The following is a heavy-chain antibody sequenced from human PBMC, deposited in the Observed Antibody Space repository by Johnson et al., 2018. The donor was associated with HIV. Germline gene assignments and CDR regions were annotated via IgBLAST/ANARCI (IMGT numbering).Heavy chain of an antibody. CDR1: GFTVNSNY. Sequence: VQLVESGGGLVQPGGSLRLSCAASGFTVNSNYMSWVRQAPGKGLECVSVIYSGGTTYYTDSVRGRFTISRDKSKNTVYLQMNSLKVEDTAMYYCARDRAFDLWGPGTMVTVSS. CDR3: ARDRAFDL. J-gene: IGHJ3*01. V-gene: IGHV3-66*02. CDR2: IYSGGTT.